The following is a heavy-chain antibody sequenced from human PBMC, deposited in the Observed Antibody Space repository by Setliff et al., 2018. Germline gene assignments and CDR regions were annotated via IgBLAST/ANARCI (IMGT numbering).Heavy chain of an antibody. D-gene: IGHD3-10*01. CDR1: DGSFSDYY. J-gene: IGHJ3*02. CDR2: VNHYGST. CDR3: ARRWNFGPYGSGIHDGFDM. V-gene: IGHV4-34*01. Sequence: PSETLSLTCAVYDGSFSDYYWSWIRQPPGKGLEWIGEVNHYGSTKYKSSLKSRVTISVDTSKNQFSLKLNSVIAADTAVYYCARRWNFGPYGSGIHDGFDMWGQGTMVTVSS.